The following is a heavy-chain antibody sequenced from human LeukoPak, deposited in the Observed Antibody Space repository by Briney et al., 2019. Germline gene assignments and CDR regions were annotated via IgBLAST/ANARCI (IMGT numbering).Heavy chain of an antibody. CDR1: GYSISSGYY. J-gene: IGHJ3*02. D-gene: IGHD2-2*02. CDR3: ARPRYCSSTSCYSTDAFDI. CDR2: IYHSGST. V-gene: IGHV4-38-2*01. Sequence: KTSETLSLTCAVSGYSISSGYYWGWIRQPPGKGLEWIGSIYHSGSTYYNPSLKSRVTISVDTSKNQFSLKLSSVTAADTAVYYCARPRYCSSTSCYSTDAFDIWGQGTMVTVSS.